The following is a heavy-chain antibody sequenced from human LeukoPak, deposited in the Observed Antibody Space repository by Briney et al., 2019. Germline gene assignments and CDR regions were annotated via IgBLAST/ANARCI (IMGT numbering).Heavy chain of an antibody. CDR1: GVSISSYY. Sequence: SETLSLTCTVSGVSISSYYWSWIRQPPGKGLEWIGYIYYSGSTYYNPSLKSRVTISVDTSKNQFSLKLSSVTAADTAVYYCARDGYNTLDVWGKGTTVTVSS. J-gene: IGHJ6*04. CDR2: IYYSGST. D-gene: IGHD5-24*01. V-gene: IGHV4-59*12. CDR3: ARDGYNTLDV.